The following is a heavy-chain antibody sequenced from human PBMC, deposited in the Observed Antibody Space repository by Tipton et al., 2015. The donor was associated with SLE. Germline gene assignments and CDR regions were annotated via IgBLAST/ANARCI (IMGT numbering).Heavy chain of an antibody. CDR2: IYHSGDT. Sequence: TLSLTCAVSGGSIINTNWWSWVRQPPGKGLEWIGEIYHSGDTNYNPSLKSRLTISVDKSNNQFSLKLTSVTAADTAVYYCARDTSIAVAGRGFDNWGQGTLVTVSS. V-gene: IGHV4-4*02. D-gene: IGHD6-19*01. CDR3: ARDTSIAVAGRGFDN. J-gene: IGHJ4*02. CDR1: GGSIINTNW.